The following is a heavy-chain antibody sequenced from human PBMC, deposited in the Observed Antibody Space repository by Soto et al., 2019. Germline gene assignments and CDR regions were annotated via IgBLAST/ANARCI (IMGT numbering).Heavy chain of an antibody. CDR3: ARPSPYSSSSYYYYYYYMDV. D-gene: IGHD6-6*01. CDR2: IYYSGST. J-gene: IGHJ6*03. V-gene: IGHV4-39*01. Sequence: SETLSLTCTVSGGSISSSSYYWGWIRQPPGKGLEWIGSIYYSGSTYYNPSLKSRVTISVDTSKNQFSLKLSSVTAADTAVYYCARPSPYSSSSYYYYYYYMDVWGKGTTVTVSS. CDR1: GGSISSSSYY.